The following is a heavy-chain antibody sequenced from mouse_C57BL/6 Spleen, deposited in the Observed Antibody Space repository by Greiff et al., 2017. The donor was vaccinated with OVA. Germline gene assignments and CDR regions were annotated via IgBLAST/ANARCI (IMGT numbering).Heavy chain of an antibody. V-gene: IGHV14-2*01. D-gene: IGHD2-3*01. CDR1: GFNIKDYY. CDR3: AGVGYCGY. CDR2: IDPEDGET. J-gene: IGHJ2*01. Sequence: VQLQQSGAELVKPGASVKLSCTASGFNIKDYYMHWVKQRTEQGLEWIGRIDPEDGETRYAQKFKGKATMTADTSSNTAYMQLSSLTSEDAAGYCCAGVGYCGYWGQGTTLTVSS.